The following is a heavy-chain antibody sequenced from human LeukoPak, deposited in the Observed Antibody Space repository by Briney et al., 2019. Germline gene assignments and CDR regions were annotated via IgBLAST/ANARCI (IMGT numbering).Heavy chain of an antibody. CDR1: GFTFSSYA. CDR3: AKVGSYYYVSSGYLNAFDI. Sequence: GGSLRLSCAASGFTFSSYAMSWVRQAPGKGLEWVSAISGSGGSTYYADSVKGRFTISRDNSKNTLYLQMNSLRAEDTAVYYCAKVGSYYYVSSGYLNAFDIWGQGTMVTVSS. CDR2: ISGSGGST. D-gene: IGHD3-22*01. J-gene: IGHJ3*02. V-gene: IGHV3-23*01.